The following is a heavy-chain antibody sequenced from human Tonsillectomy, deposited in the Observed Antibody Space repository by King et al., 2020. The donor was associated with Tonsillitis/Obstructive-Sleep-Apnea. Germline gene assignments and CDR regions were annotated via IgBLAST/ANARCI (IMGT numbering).Heavy chain of an antibody. CDR3: ASEPSAAGTYFDY. CDR2: INHSGST. J-gene: IGHJ4*02. D-gene: IGHD6-13*01. Sequence: VQLQQWGAGLLKPSETLSLTCAVYGGSFSGYYWSWIRQPPGKGLEWIGEINHSGSTNYNPSLKSRVTISVDTSKNQFSLKLSSVTAADTAEYYCASEPSAAGTYFDYWGQGTLVTVSS. CDR1: GGSFSGYY. V-gene: IGHV4-34*01.